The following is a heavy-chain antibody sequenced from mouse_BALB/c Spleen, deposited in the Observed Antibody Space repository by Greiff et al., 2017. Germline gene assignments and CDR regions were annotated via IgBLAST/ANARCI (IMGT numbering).Heavy chain of an antibody. Sequence: EVKLMESGGDLVKPGGSLKLSCAASGFTFSSYAMSWVRQTPEKRLEWVATISSGGSYTYYPDSVKGRFTISRDNAKNTLYLQMSSLRSEDTAMYYCARRGLRYAMDYWGQGTSVTVSS. D-gene: IGHD1-1*01. J-gene: IGHJ4*01. V-gene: IGHV5-9-3*01. CDR2: ISSGGSYT. CDR1: GFTFSSYA. CDR3: ARRGLRYAMDY.